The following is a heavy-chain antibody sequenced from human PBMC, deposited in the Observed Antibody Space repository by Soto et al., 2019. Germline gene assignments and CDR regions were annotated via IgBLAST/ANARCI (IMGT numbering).Heavy chain of an antibody. CDR3: ARQDGDGLFYFDY. CDR1: GYTFSIYW. V-gene: IGHV5-51*01. D-gene: IGHD4-17*01. CDR2: IYPVDSDT. Sequence: PGESLKISCKGSGYTFSIYWIVWVRQMPGKGLEWMGVIYPVDSDTRYSPSFQGQVTISVDKSINTAYLQWSSLQASDTAIYYCARQDGDGLFYFDYWGQGTPVTVS. J-gene: IGHJ4*02.